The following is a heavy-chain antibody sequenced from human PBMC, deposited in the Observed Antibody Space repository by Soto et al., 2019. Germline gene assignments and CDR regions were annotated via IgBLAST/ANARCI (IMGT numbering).Heavy chain of an antibody. CDR1: GYTFTGYY. J-gene: IGHJ4*02. Sequence: ASVKVSCKASGYTFTGYYLHWVRQAPGQGLEWMGWINPNSGGTNYAQKFQGRVTMTRDTSISTAYMELSRLRSDDTAVYYCARDLRDGYNYPHFDYWGQGTLVTVSS. CDR2: INPNSGGT. CDR3: ARDLRDGYNYPHFDY. D-gene: IGHD5-12*01. V-gene: IGHV1-2*02.